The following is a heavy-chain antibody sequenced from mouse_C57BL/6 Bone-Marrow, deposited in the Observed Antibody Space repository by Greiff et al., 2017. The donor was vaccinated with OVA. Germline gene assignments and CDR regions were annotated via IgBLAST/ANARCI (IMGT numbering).Heavy chain of an antibody. CDR3: ARPPPARKYCALDD. J-gene: IGHJ1*03. V-gene: IGHV1-76*01. Sequence: VQLQQSGAELVRPGASVKLSCKASGYTFTDYGINWVKQRPGQGLEWIARIYPGSGNTYYNEKFKGKATLTADKSSSTAYMQLSSLTSEDSAVYFCARPPPARKYCALDDWGTGTSVTVSA. CDR1: GYTFTDYG. D-gene: IGHD3-1*01. CDR2: IYPGSGNT.